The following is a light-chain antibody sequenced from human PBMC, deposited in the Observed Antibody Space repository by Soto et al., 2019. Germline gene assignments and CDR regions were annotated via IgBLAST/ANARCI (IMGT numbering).Light chain of an antibody. CDR1: QSISSW. J-gene: IGKJ1*01. Sequence: DIQMTQSPSTLSASVGYRVTITCLASQSISSWLAWYQQKPGKAPKLLIYKASSLESGVPSRFSGSGSGTEFPLTISSLQPDDFATYYCQQYNSYSRTFGQGTMVDIK. CDR3: QQYNSYSRT. CDR2: KAS. V-gene: IGKV1-5*03.